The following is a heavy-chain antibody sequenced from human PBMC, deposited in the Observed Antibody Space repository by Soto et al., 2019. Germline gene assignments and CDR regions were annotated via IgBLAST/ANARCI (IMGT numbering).Heavy chain of an antibody. CDR2: IYPGDSDT. CDR1: GYTFTSYW. CDR3: ARHPVEWFGDRHYYGMDV. J-gene: IGHJ6*02. D-gene: IGHD3-10*01. Sequence: PGESLKISCKGSGYTFTSYWIGWVRQMPGKGLEWMGIIYPGDSDTRYSPSFQGQVTISPDKSISTAYLQWSSLKASDTAMYYCARHPVEWFGDRHYYGMDVWGQGTTVTVSS. V-gene: IGHV5-51*01.